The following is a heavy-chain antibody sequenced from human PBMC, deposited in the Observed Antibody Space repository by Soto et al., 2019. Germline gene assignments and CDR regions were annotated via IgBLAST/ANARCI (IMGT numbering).Heavy chain of an antibody. D-gene: IGHD2-15*01. CDR1: GCSFSSHT. V-gene: IGHV1-69*02. CDR2: IMPILGIA. CDR3: ARSGSGGSWHY. Sequence: SSVHVSCKPSGCSFSSHTISLVPQAAGQGLEWMGRIMPILGIANSGQTFQGRVTITACKSTSTACMEVSSLSLEDMVVDHCARSGSGGSWHYWGKGTLLKASS. J-gene: IGHJ4*02.